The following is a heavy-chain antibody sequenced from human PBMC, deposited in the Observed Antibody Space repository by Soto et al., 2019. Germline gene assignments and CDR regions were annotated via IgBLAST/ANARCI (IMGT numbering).Heavy chain of an antibody. D-gene: IGHD3-3*01. Sequence: QVQLVQSGAEVKKAGASVKVSCKVSGYTLTELSMHWVRQAPGKGLEWMGGFNPEDGETIYAQKFQGRVTMTEDTSADTAYMELNSLRSEDTAVYYCATDFQLGRFLEWFVWLDPWGQGTLVTVSS. CDR3: ATDFQLGRFLEWFVWLDP. CDR1: GYTLTELS. V-gene: IGHV1-24*01. CDR2: FNPEDGET. J-gene: IGHJ5*02.